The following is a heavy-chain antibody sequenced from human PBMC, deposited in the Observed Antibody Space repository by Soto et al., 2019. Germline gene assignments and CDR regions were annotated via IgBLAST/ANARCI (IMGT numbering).Heavy chain of an antibody. CDR3: AGEILSDRGLAF. V-gene: IGHV6-1*01. CDR1: GDSVSSNSAA. Sequence: QVQLQQSGPGLVEPSQILSLTCAISGDSVSSNSAAWNWIRESPSRGLEWLGRTYYRSKWYNDYAVSLKGRVVIKADTSKNQFSLQMNSVTPEDTAVYYCAGEILSDRGLAFWGQGTLVAVSS. J-gene: IGHJ4*02. D-gene: IGHD3-10*01. CDR2: TYYRSKWYN.